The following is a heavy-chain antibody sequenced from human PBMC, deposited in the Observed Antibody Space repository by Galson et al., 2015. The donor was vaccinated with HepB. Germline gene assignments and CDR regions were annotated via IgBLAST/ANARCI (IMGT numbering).Heavy chain of an antibody. CDR3: VSLDVDWTDY. D-gene: IGHD3/OR15-3a*01. CDR1: GFTFSSYA. Sequence: SLRLSCAASGFTFSSYAMHWVRQAPGKGLEYVSAISSNGGSTYYADSVKGRFTISRDNSKNTLYLQMSSLRAEDTAVYYCVSLDVDWTDYWGQGTLVTVSS. J-gene: IGHJ4*02. V-gene: IGHV3-64D*06. CDR2: ISSNGGST.